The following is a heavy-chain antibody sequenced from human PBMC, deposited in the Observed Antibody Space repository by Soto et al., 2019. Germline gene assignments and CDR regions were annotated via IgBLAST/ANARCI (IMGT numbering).Heavy chain of an antibody. CDR2: IYHSGST. CDR1: GGSISSGGYY. J-gene: IGHJ6*03. D-gene: IGHD3-3*01. Sequence: SETLSLTCTVSGGSISSGGYYWSWIRQHPGKGLEWIGYIYHSGSTNYNPSLKSRVTISVDTSKNQFSLKLSSVTAADTAVYYCARGLYYDFWSGYYGGSYYYYMDVWGKGTTVTVSS. V-gene: IGHV4-31*03. CDR3: ARGLYYDFWSGYYGGSYYYYMDV.